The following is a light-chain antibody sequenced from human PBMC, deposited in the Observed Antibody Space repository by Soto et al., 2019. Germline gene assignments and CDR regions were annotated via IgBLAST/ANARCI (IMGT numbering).Light chain of an antibody. CDR1: SSNIGNSY. V-gene: IGLV1-44*01. CDR3: AAWDDSLNGRQVV. J-gene: IGLJ3*02. Sequence: QSVLTQPPSVSAAPGQKVTISCSGSSSNIGNSYVSWYQQLPGTAPKLLIYTNDQRPSGVPDRFSGSKSGTSASLAISGLQSEDEADYYCAAWDDSLNGRQVVFGGGTKLTVL. CDR2: TND.